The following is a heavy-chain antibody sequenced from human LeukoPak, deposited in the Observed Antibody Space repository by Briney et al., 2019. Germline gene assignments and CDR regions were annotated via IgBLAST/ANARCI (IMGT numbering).Heavy chain of an antibody. CDR3: ARDTKSRPGIAAGGYLSSLDY. CDR1: GYTFTGYY. D-gene: IGHD6-13*01. CDR2: INPDSGGT. Sequence: GASVKVSCKASGYTFTGYYMHWVRPAPGQGLEWMGWINPDSGGTNYAQKFQGRVTMTRDTSISTAYMELSRLRSDDTAVYYCARDTKSRPGIAAGGYLSSLDYWGQGTLVTVSS. V-gene: IGHV1-2*02. J-gene: IGHJ4*02.